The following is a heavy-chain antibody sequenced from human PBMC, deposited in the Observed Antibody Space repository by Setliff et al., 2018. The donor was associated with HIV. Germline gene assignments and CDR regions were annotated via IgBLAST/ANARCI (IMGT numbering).Heavy chain of an antibody. Sequence: GGSLRLSCAASGFTFSSYAMSWVRQAPGKGLEWVSAISDTGDYIYYADSVKGRFTISRDNSKNTLYLQMNSLRAEDTAVYYCARDGVVVVATGKPLINWFDPWGQGTLVTVSS. CDR1: GFTFSSYA. CDR3: ARDGVVVVATGKPLINWFDP. D-gene: IGHD2-15*01. CDR2: ISDTGDYI. J-gene: IGHJ5*02. V-gene: IGHV3-23*01.